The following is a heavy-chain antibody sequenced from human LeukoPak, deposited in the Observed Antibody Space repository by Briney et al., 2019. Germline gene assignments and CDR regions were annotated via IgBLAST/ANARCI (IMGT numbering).Heavy chain of an antibody. CDR1: GGTFSSYA. J-gene: IGHJ1*01. Sequence: GSSVKVSCKASGGTFSSYAISWVRQAPGQGLEWMGRIIPILGIANYAQKFQGRVTITADKSTSTAYMELSSLRSEDTAVYYCARDVGGGGLFQHWGQGTLVTVSS. CDR3: ARDVGGGGLFQH. CDR2: IIPILGIA. V-gene: IGHV1-69*04. D-gene: IGHD1-26*01.